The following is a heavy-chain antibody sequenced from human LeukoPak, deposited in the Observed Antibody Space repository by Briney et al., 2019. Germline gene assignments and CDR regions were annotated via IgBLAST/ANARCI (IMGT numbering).Heavy chain of an antibody. CDR3: ARDVYGGNSVYYYYGMDV. CDR1: GGTFSSYA. Sequence: GSSVKVSCKASGGTFSSYAISWVRQAPGQGLEWMGRIIPILGIANYAQKFQGRVTITADKSTSTAYMELSSLRSEDTAVYYCARDVYGGNSVYYYYGMDVWGQGTTVTVSS. V-gene: IGHV1-69*04. D-gene: IGHD4-23*01. CDR2: IIPILGIA. J-gene: IGHJ6*02.